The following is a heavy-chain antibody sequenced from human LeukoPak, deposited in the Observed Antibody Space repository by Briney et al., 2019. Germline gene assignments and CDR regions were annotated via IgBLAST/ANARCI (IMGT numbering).Heavy chain of an antibody. J-gene: IGHJ2*01. CDR2: IYYSWTT. CDR3: ARHARYFDL. V-gene: IGHV4-39*01. CDR1: GGSISSSSYY. Sequence: PSETLSLTCTVSGGSISSSSYYWGWIRQPPGKGLEWIGSIYYSWTTHYNPSLMSRVTISLDMSKNQFSLNLRSVTASDTAVYYCARHARYFDLWGRGALVTVSS.